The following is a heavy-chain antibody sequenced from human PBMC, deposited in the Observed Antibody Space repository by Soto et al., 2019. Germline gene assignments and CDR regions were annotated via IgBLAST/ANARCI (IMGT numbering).Heavy chain of an antibody. J-gene: IGHJ3*02. D-gene: IGHD4-17*01. CDR2: SRNKANSYTT. V-gene: IGHV3-72*01. CDR3: ARGGTTVTTLYALDI. CDR1: GFSFSDHY. Sequence: GGSLRLSCAASGFSFSDHYMDWVRQAPGKGLEWVGRSRNKANSYTTEYAASVKGRFTVSRDDSQNSVYLQMNSLKTEDTAVYYCARGGTTVTTLYALDIWGQGTMVTVSS.